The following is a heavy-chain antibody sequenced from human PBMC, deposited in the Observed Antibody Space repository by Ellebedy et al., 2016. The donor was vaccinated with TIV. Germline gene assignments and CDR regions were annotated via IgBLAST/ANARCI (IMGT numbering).Heavy chain of an antibody. Sequence: GESLKISCAASGFTFSKYAMAWVRQAPGKGLEWVSTISGTVGNTYYPDSVKGRFTIPRDNSENTLSLQMHSLSAEDTALYYCARVTYGSGTFDFWGQGILVTVSS. CDR3: ARVTYGSGTFDF. J-gene: IGHJ4*02. V-gene: IGHV3-23*01. CDR2: ISGTVGNT. CDR1: GFTFSKYA. D-gene: IGHD3-10*01.